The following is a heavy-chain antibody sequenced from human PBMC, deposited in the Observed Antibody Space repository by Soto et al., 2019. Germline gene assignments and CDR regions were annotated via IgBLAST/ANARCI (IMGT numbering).Heavy chain of an antibody. V-gene: IGHV4-39*01. J-gene: IGHJ6*02. D-gene: IGHD3-16*01. CDR2: IYYSGTT. CDR1: GGSISSNSYY. Sequence: QLQLQESGPGLVKPSETLSLTCTVSGGSISSNSYYWAWIRQPPGKGLEWIGNIYYSGTTYYNPFLKSRVTISVDTSKNQFSLKLSSVTAADTAVYYCARHKGGYYSGVDVWGQGTTVPVSS. CDR3: ARHKGGYYSGVDV.